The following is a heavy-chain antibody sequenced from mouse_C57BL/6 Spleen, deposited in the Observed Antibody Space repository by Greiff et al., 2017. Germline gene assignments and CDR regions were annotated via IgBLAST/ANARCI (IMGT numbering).Heavy chain of an antibody. CDR3: GRFGRGLYYFDY. Sequence: QVHVKQPGAELVKPGASVKMSCKASGYTFTSYWITWVKQRPGQGLEWIGDIYPGSGSTNYNEKFKSKATLTVDTSSSTASMQHSSLTSEDSAVYYCGRFGRGLYYFDYWGQGTTLTVSS. J-gene: IGHJ2*01. V-gene: IGHV1-55*01. CDR1: GYTFTSYW. D-gene: IGHD3-1*01. CDR2: IYPGSGST.